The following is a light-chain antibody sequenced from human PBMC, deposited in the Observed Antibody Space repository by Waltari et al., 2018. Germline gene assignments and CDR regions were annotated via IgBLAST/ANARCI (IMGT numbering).Light chain of an antibody. J-gene: IGKJ1*01. Sequence: EIVLTQSPGTLSLSPGERATLSCRASQSVGRTLAWYQQRPGQAPRLFMYGASIRAADIPDRFAGSGSGTDFSLTINRLEPEDFAVYYCQHYLRLPVSFGQGTKVEIK. CDR2: GAS. V-gene: IGKV3-20*01. CDR3: QHYLRLPVS. CDR1: QSVGRT.